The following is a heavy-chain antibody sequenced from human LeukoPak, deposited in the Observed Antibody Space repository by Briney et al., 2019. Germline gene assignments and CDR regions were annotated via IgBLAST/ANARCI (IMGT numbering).Heavy chain of an antibody. CDR2: ISAYNGNT. Sequence: GASVKVSCKSSGYAFTSYGISWVRQAPGQGLEWMGWISAYNGNTNYAQKLQGRVTMTTDTSTSTAYMELRSLRSDDTAVYYCARDSDTTFRHGRPNWFDPWGQGTLVTVSS. D-gene: IGHD1-1*01. V-gene: IGHV1-18*01. J-gene: IGHJ5*02. CDR3: ARDSDTTFRHGRPNWFDP. CDR1: GYAFTSYG.